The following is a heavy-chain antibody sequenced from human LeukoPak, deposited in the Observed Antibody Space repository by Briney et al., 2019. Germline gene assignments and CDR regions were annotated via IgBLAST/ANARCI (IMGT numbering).Heavy chain of an antibody. J-gene: IGHJ6*04. V-gene: IGHV1-18*04. CDR1: RYTFTSYG. CDR2: ISSYNCNT. CDR3: ARASAVYYYYYGMDV. D-gene: IGHD2-2*01. Sequence: GSVKGSCKASRYTFTSYGINGVRQAPGQEREWVGWISSYNCNTHYAQRLKGRFTMTTDKSKSTAYMELRSLRSDDTAVYYCARASAVYYYYYGMDVWGKGTTVTVSS.